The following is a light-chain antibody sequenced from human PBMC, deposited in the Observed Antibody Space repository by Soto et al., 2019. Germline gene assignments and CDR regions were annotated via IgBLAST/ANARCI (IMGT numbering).Light chain of an antibody. CDR2: KAS. V-gene: IGKV1-5*03. CDR3: QQYNSYSRT. J-gene: IGKJ1*01. CDR1: QSISSW. Sequence: DIQMTRSPSALSASVGDRVTITCRASQSISSWLAWYQQKPGKAPKLLIYKASSLESGVPSRFSGSGSGTEFTLTINSLQPDDFATYYCQQYNSYSRTFGQGTKVEIK.